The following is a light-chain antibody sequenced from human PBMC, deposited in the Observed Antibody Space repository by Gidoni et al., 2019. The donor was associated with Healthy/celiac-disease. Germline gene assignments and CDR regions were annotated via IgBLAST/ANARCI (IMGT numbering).Light chain of an antibody. J-gene: IGKJ4*01. CDR2: GAS. CDR3: QQYSNWPPHT. V-gene: IGKV3-15*01. Sequence: EIVMTQSTATLSVSPGERATLSCRASQSVSSYLAWYQQKPGQAPRLLIYGASTRATGIPARFSGSGSGTEFTLTISSLESEDFAVYYCQQYSNWPPHTFGEGTKVEIK. CDR1: QSVSSY.